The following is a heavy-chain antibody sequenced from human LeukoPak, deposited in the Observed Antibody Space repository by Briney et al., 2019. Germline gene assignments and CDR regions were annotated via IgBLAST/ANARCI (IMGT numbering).Heavy chain of an antibody. CDR1: GGSFSGYC. Sequence: KPSETLSLTCAVYGGSFSGYCWSWIRQPPGKGLEWIGEINHSGSTNYNPSLKSRVTISVDTSKNQFSLKLSSVTAADTAVYYCARGGKGYYGSGSPSSYWGQGTLVTVSS. CDR2: INHSGST. V-gene: IGHV4-34*01. J-gene: IGHJ4*02. D-gene: IGHD3-10*01. CDR3: ARGGKGYYGSGSPSSY.